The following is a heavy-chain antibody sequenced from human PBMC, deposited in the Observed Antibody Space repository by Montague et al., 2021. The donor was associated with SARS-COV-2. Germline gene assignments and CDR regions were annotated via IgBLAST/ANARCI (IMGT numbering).Heavy chain of an antibody. CDR2: FYYSGNN. CDR1: GDSIRSSGYY. J-gene: IGHJ5*02. Sequence: SETLSLTCSVSGDSIRSSGYYWGWLRQPPGKGLKWIVAFYYSGNNNYNPSLKIRVTMPVDTSKNQFSLELRSVTATDTSVYYCARPGFVELWLNLVWFYPWGQGTLVTVSS. D-gene: IGHD3-16*02. V-gene: IGHV4-39*01. CDR3: ARPGFVELWLNLVWFYP.